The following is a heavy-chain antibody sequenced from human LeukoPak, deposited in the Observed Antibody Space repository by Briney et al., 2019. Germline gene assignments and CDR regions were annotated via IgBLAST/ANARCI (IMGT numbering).Heavy chain of an antibody. CDR2: IIPIFGTA. Sequence: GASVKVSCKASGYTFTSYAMNWVRQAPGQGLEWMGGIIPIFGTANYAQKFQGRVTITADESTSTAYMELSSLGSEDTAVYYCASVVQGLVIEDGDYYYYMDVWGKGTTVTISS. D-gene: IGHD3/OR15-3a*01. CDR1: GYTFTSYA. J-gene: IGHJ6*03. CDR3: ASVVQGLVIEDGDYYYYMDV. V-gene: IGHV1-69*13.